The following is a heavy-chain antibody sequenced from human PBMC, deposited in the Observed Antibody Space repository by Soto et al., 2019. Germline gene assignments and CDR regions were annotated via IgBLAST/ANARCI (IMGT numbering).Heavy chain of an antibody. J-gene: IGHJ6*02. CDR1: GFTFSSYA. Sequence: ESGGGVVQPGRSLRLSCAASGFTFSSYAMHWVRQAPGKGLEWVAVISYDGSNKYYADSVKGRFTISRDNSKNTLYLQMNSLRAEDTAVYYCARDGEPRGQWLVYYYYYGMDVWGQGTTVTVSS. V-gene: IGHV3-30-3*01. CDR2: ISYDGSNK. CDR3: ARDGEPRGQWLVYYYYYGMDV. D-gene: IGHD6-19*01.